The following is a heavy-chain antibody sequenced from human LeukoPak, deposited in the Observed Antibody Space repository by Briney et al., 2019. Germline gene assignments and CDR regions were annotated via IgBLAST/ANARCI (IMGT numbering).Heavy chain of an antibody. J-gene: IGHJ6*02. CDR2: INWNGGST. CDR3: AKATRVMVRGVITDYYYYGMDV. Sequence: GGSLRLSCAASGFTFDDYGMSWVRQAPGKGLEWVSGINWNGGSTGYADSVKGRFTISRDNSKNTLYLQMNSLRAEDTAVYYCAKATRVMVRGVITDYYYYGMDVWGQGTTVTVSS. CDR1: GFTFDDYG. V-gene: IGHV3-20*04. D-gene: IGHD3-10*01.